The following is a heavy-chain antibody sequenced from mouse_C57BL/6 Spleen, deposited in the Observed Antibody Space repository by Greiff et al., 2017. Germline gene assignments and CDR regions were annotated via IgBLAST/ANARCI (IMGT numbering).Heavy chain of an antibody. J-gene: IGHJ2*01. CDR3: ARGDYGSPFDY. Sequence: QVHVKQSGAELARPGASVKLSCKASGYTFTSYGISWVKQRTGQGLEWIGEIYPRRGNTYYNEKFKGKATLTAGKSSSTAYMELRSLTSEDSAVYFCARGDYGSPFDYWGQGTTLTVAS. CDR1: GYTFTSYG. CDR2: IYPRRGNT. D-gene: IGHD1-1*01. V-gene: IGHV1-81*01.